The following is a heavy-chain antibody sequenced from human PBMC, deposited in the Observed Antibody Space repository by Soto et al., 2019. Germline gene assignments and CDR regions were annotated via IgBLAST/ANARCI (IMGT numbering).Heavy chain of an antibody. V-gene: IGHV3-30-3*01. CDR3: ARYYGSGSYTNYYYYYGMDV. CDR2: ISYDGSNK. CDR1: GFTFSSYA. Sequence: GGSLRLSCAASGFTFSSYAMHWVRQAPGKGLEWVAVISYDGSNKYYADSVKGRFTISRDNSKNTLYLQMNSLRAEDTAVYYCARYYGSGSYTNYYYYYGMDVWGQGTTVTVSS. J-gene: IGHJ6*02. D-gene: IGHD3-10*01.